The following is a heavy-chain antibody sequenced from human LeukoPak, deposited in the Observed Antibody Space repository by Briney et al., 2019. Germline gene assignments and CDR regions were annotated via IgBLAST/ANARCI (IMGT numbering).Heavy chain of an antibody. J-gene: IGHJ4*02. CDR1: GYSFTSYW. D-gene: IGHD3-22*01. CDR3: ARQLGSGYSSWGFDY. Sequence: GESLKTSCKGSGYSFTSYWIGWVRQMPGKGLEWMGIIYPGDSDTRYSPSFQGQVTISADKSISTAYLQWSSLKASDTAMYYCARQLGSGYSSWGFDYWGQGTLVTVSS. V-gene: IGHV5-51*01. CDR2: IYPGDSDT.